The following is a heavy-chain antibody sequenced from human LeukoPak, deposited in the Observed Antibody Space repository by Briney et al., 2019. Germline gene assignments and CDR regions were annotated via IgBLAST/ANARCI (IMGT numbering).Heavy chain of an antibody. V-gene: IGHV4-4*08. D-gene: IGHD3-9*01. J-gene: IGHJ5*02. CDR2: ISTGGDI. CDR3: VRGPGRGYDNEP. Sequence: SDTLSLTCAVSGGSICNSYCSWARQPPGKELEFNGYISTGGDINYNPSLRSRATMSINPSNNQLSLTLTSVTTADTAVYFCVRGPGRGYDNEPWGQGSLVTVSS. CDR1: GGSICNSY.